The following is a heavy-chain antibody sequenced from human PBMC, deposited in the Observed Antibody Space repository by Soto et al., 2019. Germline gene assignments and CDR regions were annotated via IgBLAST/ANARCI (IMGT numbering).Heavy chain of an antibody. CDR3: ARGLLYDFWSGYYPPTYYYYGMDV. D-gene: IGHD3-3*01. Sequence: ASVKVSCKASGYTFTSYYMHWVRQAPGQGLEWMGIINPSGGSTSYAQKFQGRVTMTRDTSTSTVYMELSSLRSEDTAVYYCARGLLYDFWSGYYPPTYYYYGMDVWAQGTTVTVSS. V-gene: IGHV1-46*01. CDR1: GYTFTSYY. CDR2: INPSGGST. J-gene: IGHJ6*02.